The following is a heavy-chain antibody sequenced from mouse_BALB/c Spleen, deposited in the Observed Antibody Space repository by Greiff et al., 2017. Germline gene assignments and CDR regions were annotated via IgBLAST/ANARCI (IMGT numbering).Heavy chain of an antibody. CDR1: GFTFSSYG. J-gene: IGHJ3*01. CDR2: ISSGGSYT. CDR3: ASGYYGNSFAY. V-gene: IGHV5-6*02. D-gene: IGHD2-1*01. Sequence: DVKLVESGGDLVKPGGSLKLSCAASGFTFSSYGMSWVRQTPDKRLEWVATISSGGSYTYYPDSVKGRFTISRDNAKNTLYLQMSSLKSEDTAMYYCASGYYGNSFAYWGQGTLVTVSA.